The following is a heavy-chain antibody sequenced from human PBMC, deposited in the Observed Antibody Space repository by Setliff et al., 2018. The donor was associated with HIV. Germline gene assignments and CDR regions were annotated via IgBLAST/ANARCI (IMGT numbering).Heavy chain of an antibody. Sequence: GSLRLSCAASGFTFSSYAMHWVRQAPGKGLEWVAVISYDGSNKYYADSVKGRFTISRDNSKNTLYLQMNSLRAEDTAVYYCAKSRVVRGVIIGTRLGYYMDVWGKGTTVTVSS. V-gene: IGHV3-30-3*02. J-gene: IGHJ6*03. CDR2: ISYDGSNK. CDR1: GFTFSSYA. CDR3: AKSRVVRGVIIGTRLGYYMDV. D-gene: IGHD3-10*01.